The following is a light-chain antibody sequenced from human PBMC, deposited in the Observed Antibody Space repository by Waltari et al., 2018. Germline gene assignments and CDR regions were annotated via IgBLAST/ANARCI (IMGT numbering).Light chain of an antibody. J-gene: IGKJ1*01. CDR2: SAA. CDR1: QSISTY. Sequence: QMTQSPSYLSASVGDRVTLTCRARQSISTYLNRDQQKPGKAPKLLIYSAASLQSGVPSRFSVSGSGTDFTLTISSLQPEDFATYDCQQSYTTPPTFGQGTKVEIK. V-gene: IGKV1-39*01. CDR3: QQSYTTPPT.